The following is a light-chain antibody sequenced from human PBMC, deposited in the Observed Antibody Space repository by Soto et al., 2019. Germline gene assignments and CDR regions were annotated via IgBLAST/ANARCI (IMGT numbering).Light chain of an antibody. CDR2: AAS. J-gene: IGKJ3*01. CDR1: QSISNY. Sequence: DIQMTQSPSSLSASVGDRRTITCRASQSISNYVNWYQQKPGRAPKLLIYAASGLQGGVTSRFSGSASGTDFTLTIASLQPEDFATYYCQQSYSTPFTFGPGTKVDL. V-gene: IGKV1-39*01. CDR3: QQSYSTPFT.